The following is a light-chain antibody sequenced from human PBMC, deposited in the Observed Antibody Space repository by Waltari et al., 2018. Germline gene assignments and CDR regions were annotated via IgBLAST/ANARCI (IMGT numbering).Light chain of an antibody. CDR1: QGISSY. CDR3: QQYYSYPSLT. J-gene: IGKJ4*01. CDR2: AAS. Sequence: AIRMTQSPSSLPAPTGARVTIPCRASQGISSYLAWYQQKPGKAPKLLIYAASTLQSGVPSRFSGSGSGTDFTLTISCLQSEDFATYYCQQYYSYPSLTFGGGTKVEIK. V-gene: IGKV1-8*01.